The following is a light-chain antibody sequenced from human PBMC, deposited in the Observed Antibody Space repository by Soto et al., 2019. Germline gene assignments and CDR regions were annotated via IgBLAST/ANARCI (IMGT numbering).Light chain of an antibody. Sequence: QSALTQPPSASVSPGQSVTISCAGTSSDVGGYNYVSWYQHHPGRAPKLIIFHVSERPSGVPDRFSGAKSGNTASLTVSGLQAEDEADCYCSSYAGSNSLLFGTGTKVTVL. J-gene: IGLJ1*01. CDR1: SSDVGGYNY. CDR3: SSYAGSNSLL. V-gene: IGLV2-8*01. CDR2: HVS.